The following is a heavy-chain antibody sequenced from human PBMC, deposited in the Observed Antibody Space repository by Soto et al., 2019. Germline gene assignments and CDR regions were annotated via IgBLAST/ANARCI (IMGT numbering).Heavy chain of an antibody. Sequence: QVQLVESGGGVVQPGRSLRLSCAASGFTFRSYGMHWVRQAPAKGLEWVAVISYDGSNKYYADSVKGRFTISRDNSKKTLYLQMNSLRDEDTAVYHCAKGGVGSTSNAFDIWGQGTMVTVSS. D-gene: IGHD1-26*01. CDR2: ISYDGSNK. J-gene: IGHJ3*02. CDR3: AKGGVGSTSNAFDI. V-gene: IGHV3-30*18. CDR1: GFTFRSYG.